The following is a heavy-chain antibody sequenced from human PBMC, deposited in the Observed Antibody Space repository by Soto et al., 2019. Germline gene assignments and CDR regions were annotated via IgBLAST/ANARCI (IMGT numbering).Heavy chain of an antibody. Sequence: GESLKISCQGSGYSFTSYWIGWVCQMPGKGLEWMGIIYPGDSDTRYSPSFQGQVTISADKSISTAYLQWSSLKASNTAMYYCARFSGSSGSSWFDPWGQGTLVTVSS. V-gene: IGHV5-51*01. CDR2: IYPGDSDT. J-gene: IGHJ5*02. D-gene: IGHD3-22*01. CDR1: GYSFTSYW. CDR3: ARFSGSSGSSWFDP.